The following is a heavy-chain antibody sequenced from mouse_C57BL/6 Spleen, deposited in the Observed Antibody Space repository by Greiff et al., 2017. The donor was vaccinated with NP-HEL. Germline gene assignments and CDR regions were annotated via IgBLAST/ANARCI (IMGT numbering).Heavy chain of an antibody. CDR2: ISSGGSYT. CDR3: ARLITTVATGYFDV. D-gene: IGHD1-1*01. J-gene: IGHJ1*03. Sequence: EVQLQESGGDLVKPGGSLKLSCAASGFTFSSYGMSWVRQTPDKRLEWVATISSGGSYTYYPDSVKGRFTISRDNAKNTLYLQMSSLKSEDTAMYYCARLITTVATGYFDVWGTGTTVTVSS. CDR1: GFTFSSYG. V-gene: IGHV5-6*01.